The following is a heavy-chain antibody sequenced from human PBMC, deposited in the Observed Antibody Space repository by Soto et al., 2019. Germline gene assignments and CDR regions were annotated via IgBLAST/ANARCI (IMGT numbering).Heavy chain of an antibody. V-gene: IGHV4-34*01. J-gene: IGHJ3*02. Sequence: SETLSLTCAVYGGSFSGYYWTWIRQPPGTGLEWIGEINHSGSTNYNPSFKIRVTISVDTSKNQFSLKLTFVTAADTAVYYCARDSGDGYDAFEIWGQGTMVT. CDR2: INHSGST. CDR3: ARDSGDGYDAFEI. D-gene: IGHD5-12*01. CDR1: GGSFSGYY.